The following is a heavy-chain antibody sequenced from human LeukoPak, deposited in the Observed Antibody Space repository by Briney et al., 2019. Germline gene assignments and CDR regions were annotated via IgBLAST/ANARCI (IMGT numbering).Heavy chain of an antibody. V-gene: IGHV4-59*08. CDR3: ARHSTAPLWFGESWYFDL. Sequence: SETLSLTCTVSGGSISSYYWSWIRQPPGKGLEWIGYIYYSGSTNYNPSLKSRVTISVDTSKNQFSLKLSSVTAADTAVYYCARHSTAPLWFGESWYFDLWGRGTLITVSS. D-gene: IGHD3-10*01. J-gene: IGHJ2*01. CDR1: GGSISSYY. CDR2: IYYSGST.